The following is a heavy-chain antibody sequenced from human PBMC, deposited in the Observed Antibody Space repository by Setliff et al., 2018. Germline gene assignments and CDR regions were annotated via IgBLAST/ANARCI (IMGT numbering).Heavy chain of an antibody. Sequence: GGSLRLSCAASGFTFSTYRMHWVRQAPGKGLEWVAVIWDDGGNKYHADSVKGRFTISRDNSKNTLYLQMNSLRPDDTAVYYCARTCSGSGCYAGLESWGQGTLVTVSS. J-gene: IGHJ4*02. CDR1: GFTFSTYR. CDR2: IWDDGGNK. CDR3: ARTCSGSGCYAGLES. D-gene: IGHD2-15*01. V-gene: IGHV3-33*08.